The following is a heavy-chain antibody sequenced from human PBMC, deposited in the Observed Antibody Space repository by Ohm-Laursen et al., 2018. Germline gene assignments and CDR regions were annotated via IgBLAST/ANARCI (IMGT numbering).Heavy chain of an antibody. Sequence: SDTLSLTCAVYGGSFSGYYWSWIRQPPGKGLEWIGEINHSGSTNYNPSLKSRVTISVDTSKNQFSLKLSSVTAADTAVYYCARQQLARGWFDPWGQGTLVTVSS. CDR3: ARQQLARGWFDP. CDR1: GGSFSGYY. D-gene: IGHD6-13*01. CDR2: INHSGST. V-gene: IGHV4-34*01. J-gene: IGHJ5*02.